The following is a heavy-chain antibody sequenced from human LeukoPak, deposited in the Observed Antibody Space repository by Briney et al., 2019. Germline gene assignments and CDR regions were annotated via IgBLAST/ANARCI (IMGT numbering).Heavy chain of an antibody. Sequence: ASVKVFCKASGYTFTSYDINWVRQATGQGLEWMGWMNPNSGNTGYAQKFQGRVTITRNTSISTAYMELSSLRSEDTAVYYCARERDYGDYVAFDIWGQGTMVTVSS. J-gene: IGHJ3*02. CDR2: MNPNSGNT. D-gene: IGHD4-17*01. V-gene: IGHV1-8*03. CDR1: GYTFTSYD. CDR3: ARERDYGDYVAFDI.